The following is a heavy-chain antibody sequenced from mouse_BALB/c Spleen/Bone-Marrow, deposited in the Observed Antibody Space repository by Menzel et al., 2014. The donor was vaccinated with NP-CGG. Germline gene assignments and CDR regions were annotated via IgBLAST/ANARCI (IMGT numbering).Heavy chain of an antibody. CDR3: ARRGNYGAMDY. J-gene: IGHJ4*01. CDR1: GYTFTSHW. Sequence: VQLQQSGAELVKPGASVKLSCKASGYTFTSHWMHWVKQRPGQGLEWIGEINPSTGRSNYNEKFKSKATLTVDKSSSTAYMQLSSLTSGDSAVYYCARRGNYGAMDYWGQGTSVTVSS. V-gene: IGHV1S81*02. D-gene: IGHD2-1*01. CDR2: INPSTGRS.